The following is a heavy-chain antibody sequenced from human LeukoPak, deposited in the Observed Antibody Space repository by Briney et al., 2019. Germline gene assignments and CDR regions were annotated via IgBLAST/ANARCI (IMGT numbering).Heavy chain of an antibody. J-gene: IGHJ4*02. Sequence: PSQTLTLTCTVSGDSVISGTSFWGWIRQHPGKGLEWVRHIHHSGHTYYNPSLKSRVIISMDTSKNQFSLKLNSMTAADTAVYYCARYCSSTSCPFDYWGQGALVTVSS. CDR2: IHHSGHT. D-gene: IGHD2-2*01. CDR3: ARYCSSTSCPFDY. CDR1: GDSVISGTSF. V-gene: IGHV4-31*03.